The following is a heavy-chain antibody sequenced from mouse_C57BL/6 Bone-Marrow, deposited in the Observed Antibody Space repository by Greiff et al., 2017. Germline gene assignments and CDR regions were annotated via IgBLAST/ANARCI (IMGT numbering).Heavy chain of an antibody. CDR2: IDPSDSYT. V-gene: IGHV1-59*01. Sequence: QVQLQQPGAELVRPGTSVKLSCKASGYTFTSYWMHWVKQRPGQGLEWIGVIDPSDSYTNYNQKFKGKATLTVDTSSSTAYMQLSSLRAEDSAVYDCASFDWDVEYWGKGTTLTVS. CDR3: ASFDWDVEY. J-gene: IGHJ2*01. CDR1: GYTFTSYW. D-gene: IGHD4-1*01.